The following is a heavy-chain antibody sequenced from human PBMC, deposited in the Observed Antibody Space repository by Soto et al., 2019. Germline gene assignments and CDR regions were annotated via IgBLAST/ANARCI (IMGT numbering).Heavy chain of an antibody. Sequence: QVQLVESGGGVVQPGRSLRLSCTASGFTFSSYAMHWVRQAPGKGLEWVTVISYDGSNIYYADSVKGRFSISRDNSKNTLYVRMNRLRPDDTAVYYCARGSAAGIYFYGMDVWGQGTTVTVSS. CDR1: GFTFSSYA. V-gene: IGHV3-30-3*01. CDR3: ARGSAAGIYFYGMDV. J-gene: IGHJ6*02. CDR2: ISYDGSNI. D-gene: IGHD6-13*01.